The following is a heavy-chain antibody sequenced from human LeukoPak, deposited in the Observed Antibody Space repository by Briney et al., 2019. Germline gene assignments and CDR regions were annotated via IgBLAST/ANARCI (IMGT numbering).Heavy chain of an antibody. Sequence: GGSLRLSCAASGFTYSSYAMSWVRQAPGKGLEWVSAISGSGGSTYYADSVEGRFTISRDNSKNTLYLQMNSLRAEDTAVYYCASWSGSQDYWGQGTLVTVSS. CDR3: ASWSGSQDY. J-gene: IGHJ4*02. D-gene: IGHD1-26*01. CDR1: GFTYSSYA. V-gene: IGHV3-23*01. CDR2: ISGSGGST.